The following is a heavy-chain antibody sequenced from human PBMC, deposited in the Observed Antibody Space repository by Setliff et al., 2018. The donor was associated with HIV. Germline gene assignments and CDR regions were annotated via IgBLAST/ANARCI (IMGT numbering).Heavy chain of an antibody. Sequence: GGSLRLSCAASGFSISDFWMSWVRQAPGKGLEWVANIKEDGSEQYYMDSVKGRFTISRDNAKNSLYLQMNSLRAEDTAVYYCAKDPIFGVVTYYYYYMDVWGKGTTVTVSS. D-gene: IGHD3-3*01. CDR2: IKEDGSEQ. J-gene: IGHJ6*03. CDR1: GFSISDFW. CDR3: AKDPIFGVVTYYYYYMDV. V-gene: IGHV3-7*05.